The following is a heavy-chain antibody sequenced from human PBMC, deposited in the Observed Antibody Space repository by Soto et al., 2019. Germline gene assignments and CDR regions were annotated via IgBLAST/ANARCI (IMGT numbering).Heavy chain of an antibody. CDR1: GYTFTSYG. D-gene: IGHD3-10*01. V-gene: IGHV1-18*01. J-gene: IGHJ4*02. CDR2: ISTYNGNT. CDR3: AREMIRGVGSDF. Sequence: QVQLGQSGAEVKKPGASVMVSCKASGYTFTSYGISWVRQAPGQGLEWMGWISTYNGNTKYAQKLQGRVTMTTDTSTSTAYMELRSLRSDDTAVFYCAREMIRGVGSDFWGQGTLVTVSS.